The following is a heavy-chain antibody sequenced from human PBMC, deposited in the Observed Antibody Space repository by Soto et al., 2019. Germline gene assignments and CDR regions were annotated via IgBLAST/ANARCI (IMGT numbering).Heavy chain of an antibody. CDR3: ARHITIFGVVIMRSTFDP. Sequence: SETLSLTCTVSGGSISSSSYYWGWIRQPPGKGLEWIGSIYYSGSTYYNPSLKSRVTISVDTSKNQFSLKLSSVTAADTAVYYCARHITIFGVVIMRSTFDPWGQGTLVTVSS. D-gene: IGHD3-3*01. CDR1: GGSISSSSYY. V-gene: IGHV4-39*01. CDR2: IYYSGST. J-gene: IGHJ5*02.